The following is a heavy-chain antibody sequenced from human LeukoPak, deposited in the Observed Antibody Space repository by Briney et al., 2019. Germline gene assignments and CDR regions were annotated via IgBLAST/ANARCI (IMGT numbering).Heavy chain of an antibody. CDR3: AREFEADSFLRGYFDY. J-gene: IGHJ4*02. D-gene: IGHD3-10*01. V-gene: IGHV1-2*02. CDR1: GYTFTGYY. Sequence: GASVKVSCKASGYTFTGYYMHWVRQAPGQGLEWMGWINPNSGGTNYAQKFQGRVTMTRDTSISTAYMELSRLRSDDTAVYYCAREFEADSFLRGYFDYWGQGTLVTVSS. CDR2: INPNSGGT.